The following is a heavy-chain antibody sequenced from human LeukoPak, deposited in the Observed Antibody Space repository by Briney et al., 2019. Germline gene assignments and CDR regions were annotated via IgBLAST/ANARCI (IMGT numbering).Heavy chain of an antibody. Sequence: GSLRLSCAASGFTFSSYAMRWVRQAPGKGLEWVSAIGGRGTITYYADSVKGRFTISKDNSKNTLYLQMNSLRAEDTAVYYCAKDDDYVEYGYYFDFWGQGTLVTVSS. J-gene: IGHJ4*02. CDR1: GFTFSSYA. CDR2: IGGRGTIT. D-gene: IGHD4-17*01. CDR3: AKDDDYVEYGYYFDF. V-gene: IGHV3-23*01.